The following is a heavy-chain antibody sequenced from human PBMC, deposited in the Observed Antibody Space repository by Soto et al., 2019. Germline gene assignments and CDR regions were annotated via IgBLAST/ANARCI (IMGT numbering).Heavy chain of an antibody. CDR1: GFAFSNYA. Sequence: EVQLLESGGDLVQPGGSLRLSCAASGFAFSNYAMNWVRQAPGKGLEWVSVISGGGGTTYYADSVKGRFTISRDNSKKALYLQMSSLRGDDTAVYYCAKEWSQGYYFDYWGQGTLVIV. J-gene: IGHJ4*02. D-gene: IGHD2-15*01. CDR3: AKEWSQGYYFDY. V-gene: IGHV3-23*01. CDR2: ISGGGGTT.